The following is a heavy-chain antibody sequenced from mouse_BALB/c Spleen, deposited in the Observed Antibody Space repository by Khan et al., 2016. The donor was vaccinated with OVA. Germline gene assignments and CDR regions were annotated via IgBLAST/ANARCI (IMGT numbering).Heavy chain of an antibody. Sequence: QVQLKQSGPGLVAPSQSLSITCTVSGFSLSSYSVNWVRQPPGKGLEWLGVIWGDGSTNYHSVLISRLIISKDNSKSQVFLKLNSLQTDDTATYYCAKFTPDYYSMDYWGQGTSVTVSS. CDR2: IWGDGST. CDR3: AKFTPDYYSMDY. D-gene: IGHD1-1*01. CDR1: GFSLSSYS. V-gene: IGHV2-3*01. J-gene: IGHJ4*01.